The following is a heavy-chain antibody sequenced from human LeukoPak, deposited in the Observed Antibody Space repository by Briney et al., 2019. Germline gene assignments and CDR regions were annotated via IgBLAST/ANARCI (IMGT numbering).Heavy chain of an antibody. CDR3: ARPDYYDSSGYITPLDY. CDR1: GFTVSSKY. V-gene: IGHV3-53*01. D-gene: IGHD3-22*01. CDR2: IKSGGST. J-gene: IGHJ4*02. Sequence: PGGSLRLSCAASGFTVSSKYMNWVRQAPGKGLEWVSVIKSGGSTFYADSVKGRFTISRDNSKNTLYLQMNSLRAEDTAVYYCARPDYYDSSGYITPLDYWGQGTLVTVSS.